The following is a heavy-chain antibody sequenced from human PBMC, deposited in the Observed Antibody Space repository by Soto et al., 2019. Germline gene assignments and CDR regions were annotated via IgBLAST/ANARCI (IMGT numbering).Heavy chain of an antibody. V-gene: IGHV4-30-2*01. J-gene: IGHJ5*02. D-gene: IGHD5-18*01. CDR2: IYHSGST. CDR1: GGSISSGGYS. Sequence: PSETLSLTCAVSGGSISSGGYSWSWIRQPPGKGLEWIGYIYHSGSTYYNPSLKSRVTISVDRSKNQFSLKLSSVTAADTAVYYCASGYSYGYDWFDPWGQGTLVTVSS. CDR3: ASGYSYGYDWFDP.